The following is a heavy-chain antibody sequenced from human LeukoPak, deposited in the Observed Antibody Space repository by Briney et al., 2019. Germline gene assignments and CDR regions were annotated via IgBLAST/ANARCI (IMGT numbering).Heavy chain of an antibody. Sequence: PGGSLRLSCAASGFTFNTNDMHWVRQAPGKGVEWVAFIRSDGINKYYADSVQGRFTISRDNSKNKLYLQMDSLRAEDTAVYYCARELDGGSNKPYYWGQRTLVTVCS. D-gene: IGHD1-26*01. CDR2: IRSDGINK. CDR3: ARELDGGSNKPYY. CDR1: GFTFNTND. V-gene: IGHV3-30*02. J-gene: IGHJ4*02.